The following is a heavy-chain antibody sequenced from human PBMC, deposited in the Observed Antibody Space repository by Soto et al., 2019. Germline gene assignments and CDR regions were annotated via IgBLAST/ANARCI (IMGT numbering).Heavy chain of an antibody. CDR1: GYTFTSYY. Sequence: ASVKVSCKASGYTFTSYYIHCVRQAPGQGLEWMGIINPRDGSTTYAQKVQGRVTMTRDTSTSTVYMELRSLRYEDTAVYYCARDLGYCSNGVCSGWLDLWGQGTLSPSPQ. CDR2: INPRDGST. J-gene: IGHJ5*02. D-gene: IGHD2-8*01. CDR3: ARDLGYCSNGVCSGWLDL. V-gene: IGHV1-46*01.